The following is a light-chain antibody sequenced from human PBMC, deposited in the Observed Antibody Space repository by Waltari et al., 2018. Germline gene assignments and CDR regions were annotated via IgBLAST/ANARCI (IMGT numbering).Light chain of an antibody. CDR2: WAS. CDR3: QQYYSTPPLT. Sequence: DIVMTQSPDSLAVSLGEWATINCKSSQSVFYSSNNTNYLAWYQQKPGQPPRLLIYWASTRESGVPDRFSGSGSETDFTLTISSLQAEDVAVYYCQQYYSTPPLTFGGGTKVEIK. J-gene: IGKJ4*01. CDR1: QSVFYSSNNTNY. V-gene: IGKV4-1*01.